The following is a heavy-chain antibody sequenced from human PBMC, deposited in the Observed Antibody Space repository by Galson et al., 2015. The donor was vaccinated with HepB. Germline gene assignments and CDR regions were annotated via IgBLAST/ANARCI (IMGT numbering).Heavy chain of an antibody. V-gene: IGHV3-30*18. J-gene: IGHJ6*02. D-gene: IGHD1-26*01. Sequence: SLRLSCAASGFTFSSYGMHWVRQAPGKGLEWVAVISYDGSNKYYADSVKGRFTISRDNTKNTLYLQMNSPRAEDTAVYYCAKASTTPGGMDVWGQGTTVTVSS. CDR3: AKASTTPGGMDV. CDR1: GFTFSSYG. CDR2: ISYDGSNK.